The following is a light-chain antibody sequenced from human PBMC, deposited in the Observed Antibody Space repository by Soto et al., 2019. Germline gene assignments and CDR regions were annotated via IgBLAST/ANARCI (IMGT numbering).Light chain of an antibody. V-gene: IGKV3-20*01. Sequence: VMTQSPAILSVSPVERATLSCRASQSVSSNLAWYQQKPGQAPRLLIYGASSRATGIPDRFSGSGSGTDFTLTISRLEPEDFAVYYCQQYGSSPWTFGQGTKVDI. J-gene: IGKJ1*01. CDR1: QSVSSN. CDR2: GAS. CDR3: QQYGSSPWT.